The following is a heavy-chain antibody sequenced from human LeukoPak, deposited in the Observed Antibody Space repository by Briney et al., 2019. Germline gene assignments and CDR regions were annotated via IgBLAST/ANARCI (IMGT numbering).Heavy chain of an antibody. CDR1: GFTFSSYS. V-gene: IGHV3-21*01. Sequence: PGGSLRLSCAASGFTFSSYSMNWVRQAPGKGLEWVSSISSSSGYIYYADSVKGRFTISRDNAKNSLYLQMNSLRAEDTAVYYCARGWQPDYWGQGTLVTVSS. D-gene: IGHD6-13*01. J-gene: IGHJ4*02. CDR3: ARGWQPDY. CDR2: ISSSSGYI.